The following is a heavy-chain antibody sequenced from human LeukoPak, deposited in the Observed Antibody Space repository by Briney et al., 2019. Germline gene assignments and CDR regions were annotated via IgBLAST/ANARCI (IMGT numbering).Heavy chain of an antibody. D-gene: IGHD2-15*01. CDR1: GFTFSDYY. Sequence: GGSLRLSCAASGFTFSDYYMSWIRQAPGKGLEWVSYISSSGSTIYYADSVKGRFTISRDNAKNSLHLQMNSLRAEGTAVYYCARGRYCSGGSCYYFDSWGQGTLVTVSS. CDR3: ARGRYCSGGSCYYFDS. CDR2: ISSSGSTI. J-gene: IGHJ4*02. V-gene: IGHV3-11*01.